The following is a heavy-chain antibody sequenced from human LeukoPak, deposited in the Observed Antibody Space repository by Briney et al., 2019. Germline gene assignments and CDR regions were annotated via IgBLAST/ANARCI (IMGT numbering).Heavy chain of an antibody. D-gene: IGHD5-18*01. V-gene: IGHV4-34*01. CDR2: LNQVGKS. CDR1: GGSFRGYY. CDR3: AHWGYTYGLYFDY. J-gene: IGHJ4*02. Sequence: PSETLSLTCTLSGGSFRGYYWTWIRQPPGKGLEWIGELNQVGKSNYNPSLKSRVTISVDTSRNQFSLRLTSVTAADTAVYFCAHWGYTYGLYFDYWGQGSRDSVSS.